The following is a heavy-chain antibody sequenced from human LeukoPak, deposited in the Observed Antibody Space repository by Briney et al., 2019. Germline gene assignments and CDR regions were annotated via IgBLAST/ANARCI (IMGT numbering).Heavy chain of an antibody. Sequence: GASVKVSCKASGGTFSRNAISWVRQAPGQGLEWMGRFIPILGIATYAQKLQGRVTITADRSTSTAYMELSSLRSEDTAVYYCARIQAVGVPVAIHAYYSYGMDVWGQGTAVTGSS. CDR3: ARIQAVGVPVAIHAYYSYGMDV. V-gene: IGHV1-69*04. CDR1: GGTFSRNA. J-gene: IGHJ6*02. CDR2: FIPILGIA. D-gene: IGHD2-2*02.